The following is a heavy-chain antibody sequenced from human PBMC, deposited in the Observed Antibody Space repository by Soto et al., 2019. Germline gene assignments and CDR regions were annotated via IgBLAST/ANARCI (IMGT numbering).Heavy chain of an antibody. J-gene: IGHJ6*03. CDR1: GYTFTSYD. V-gene: IGHV1-8*01. CDR2: MNPNSGNT. CDR3: ARGILMTSLWGDYYYYMDV. D-gene: IGHD3-9*01. Sequence: QVPLVQSGAEVKKPGASVKVSCKASGYTFTSYDINWVRQATGQGLEWMGWMNPNSGNTGYAQKFQGRVTMTRNTSISTGYMELSSLRSEDTAVYYCARGILMTSLWGDYYYYMDVWGKETTVTVSS.